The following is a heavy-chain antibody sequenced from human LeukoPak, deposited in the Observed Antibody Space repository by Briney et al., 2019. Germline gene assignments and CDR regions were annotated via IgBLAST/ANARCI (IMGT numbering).Heavy chain of an antibody. CDR3: ATYDSNYPFDH. V-gene: IGHV4-4*02. Sequence: ASGTLSLTCAVSGGSISSSNWWSWVRQPPGKGLEWIGEIYHSESTYYNPSLKSRVTISIDRSKNQFSLKLSSVTAADTAVYYCATYDSNYPFDHWGQGTLVTVSS. CDR1: GGSISSSNW. D-gene: IGHD4-11*01. J-gene: IGHJ4*02. CDR2: IYHSEST.